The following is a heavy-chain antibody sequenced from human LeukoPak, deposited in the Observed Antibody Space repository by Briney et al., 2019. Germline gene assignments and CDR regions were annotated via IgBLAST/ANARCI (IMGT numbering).Heavy chain of an antibody. D-gene: IGHD3/OR15-3a*01. CDR2: MNPNSGNT. J-gene: IGHJ3*02. V-gene: IGHV1-8*01. CDR3: ARDGPGTGGAFDI. Sequence: VASVKVSCKASGYTFTSYDINWVRQATGQGLEWMGWMNPNSGNTGYAQKFQGRVTMTTDTSTSTAYMELRSLRSDDTAVYYCARDGPGTGGAFDIWGQGTMVTVSS. CDR1: GYTFTSYD.